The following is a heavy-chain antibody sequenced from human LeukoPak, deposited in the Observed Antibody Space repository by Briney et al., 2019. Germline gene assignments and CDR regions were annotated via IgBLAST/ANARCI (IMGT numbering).Heavy chain of an antibody. CDR1: GFTFSSYA. V-gene: IGHV3-30-3*01. CDR3: ARMGGSYLSFDY. Sequence: PGGSLRLSCAASGFTFSSYAMHWVRQAPGKGLEWVAVISYDGSNKYYADSVKGRFTISRDNSKNTLYLQMNSLRAEDTAVYYCARMGGSYLSFDYWGQGTLVTVSS. J-gene: IGHJ4*02. D-gene: IGHD1-26*01. CDR2: ISYDGSNK.